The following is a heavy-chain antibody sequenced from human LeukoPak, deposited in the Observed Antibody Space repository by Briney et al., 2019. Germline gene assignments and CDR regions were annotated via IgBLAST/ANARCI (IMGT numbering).Heavy chain of an antibody. D-gene: IGHD3-16*02. CDR1: GFTFSSYA. J-gene: IGHJ4*02. CDR2: ISGSGGST. Sequence: GGSLRLSCAASGFTFSSYAMIWLRQAPGKGLEWVSAISGSGGSTYYADSVKGRFTISRDNSKNTLYLQMNSLRAEDTAVYYCAKDPCHGSYRYDFSCRYFDYWGQGTLVTVSS. CDR3: AKDPCHGSYRYDFSCRYFDY. V-gene: IGHV3-23*01.